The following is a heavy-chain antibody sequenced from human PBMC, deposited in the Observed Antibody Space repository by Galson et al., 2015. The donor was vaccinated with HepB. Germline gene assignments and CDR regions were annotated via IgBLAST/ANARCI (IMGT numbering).Heavy chain of an antibody. J-gene: IGHJ3*02. D-gene: IGHD3-3*01. CDR1: GFTFNIYD. CDR2: ISFDGRNK. CDR3: AKVITLPILGVAPPPSAAFDI. V-gene: IGHV3-30*18. Sequence: SLRLSCAASGFTFNIYDMHWVRQAPGKGLEWVAVISFDGRNKYYADSVKGRFTISRDNSKNTLYLQMNSLRAEDTAVYYCAKVITLPILGVAPPPSAAFDIWGQGTMVTVSS.